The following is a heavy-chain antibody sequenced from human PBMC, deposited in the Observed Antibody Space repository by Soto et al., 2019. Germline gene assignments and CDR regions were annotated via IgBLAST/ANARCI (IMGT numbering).Heavy chain of an antibody. CDR1: GGSITSGGYY. D-gene: IGHD6-6*01. CDR2: IYYSGPT. Sequence: QVQRQESGPALGKPAQTLSLTCTVSGGSITSGGYYGSWTRQHQGKGLEWIGYIYYSGPTYYNPSLKSRVTISVDTSKNQFSLKLSSVTAADTAVYYCARVPDSSLIDYWGQGTLVTVSS. J-gene: IGHJ4*02. CDR3: ARVPDSSLIDY. V-gene: IGHV4-31*03.